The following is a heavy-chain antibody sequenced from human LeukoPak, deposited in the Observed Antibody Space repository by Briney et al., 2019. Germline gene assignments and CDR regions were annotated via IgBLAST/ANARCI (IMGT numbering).Heavy chain of an antibody. CDR2: ISAYNGNT. Sequence: ASVKVSCKASGYTFTSYGISWVRQAPGQGLEWMGWISAYNGNTNYAQKLQGRVTMTTDTSTSTAYMELRSLRSDDTAVYHCARYLEGYCSSTSCYGNWFDPWGQGTLVTVSS. D-gene: IGHD2-2*01. J-gene: IGHJ5*02. CDR1: GYTFTSYG. V-gene: IGHV1-18*01. CDR3: ARYLEGYCSSTSCYGNWFDP.